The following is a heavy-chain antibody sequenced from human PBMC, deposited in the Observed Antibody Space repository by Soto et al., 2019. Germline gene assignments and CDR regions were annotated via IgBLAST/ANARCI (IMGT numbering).Heavy chain of an antibody. CDR3: AWSIVVVTALDY. D-gene: IGHD2-21*02. J-gene: IGHJ4*02. CDR1: GYTFTSYA. CDR2: INAGNGNT. Sequence: QVQLVQSGAEEKKPGASVKVSCKASGYTFTSYAMHWVRQAPGQRLEWMGWINAGNGNTKYSQKFQGRVTITSDTSASAAYMELSSLRSEGTAVYYCAWSIVVVTALDYWGQGTLVTVSS. V-gene: IGHV1-3*05.